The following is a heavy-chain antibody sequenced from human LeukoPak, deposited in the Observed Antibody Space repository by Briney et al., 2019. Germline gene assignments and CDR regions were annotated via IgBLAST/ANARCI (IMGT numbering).Heavy chain of an antibody. CDR1: GVSISSYH. Sequence: SETLSLTCTVSGVSISSYHWTWIRQPPGEGLEWIGHIYDSETTNYNPSLRGRVTISLDTSKNQVSLKLSSVTAADTAMYYCARKDGDGWGQGTLVTVSS. CDR3: ARKDGDG. J-gene: IGHJ4*02. CDR2: IYDSETT. D-gene: IGHD5-24*01. V-gene: IGHV4-59*01.